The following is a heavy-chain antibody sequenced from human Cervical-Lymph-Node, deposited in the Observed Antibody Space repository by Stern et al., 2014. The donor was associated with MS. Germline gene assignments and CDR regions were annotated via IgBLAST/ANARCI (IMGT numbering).Heavy chain of an antibody. CDR1: GDTFNKYN. V-gene: IGHV1-69*02. J-gene: IGHJ4*02. Sequence: QDQLVQSGAEVKKPGSSVKVSCKASGDTFNKYNFNWVRQAPGQGLEWMGSVMPILGIADYAQKLQGRVAITADESSSTAYMEVTNVTSEDTAVYYCATSGSNPGGFDVWGQGTLVTVSS. CDR3: ATSGSNPGGFDV. D-gene: IGHD1-26*01. CDR2: VMPILGIA.